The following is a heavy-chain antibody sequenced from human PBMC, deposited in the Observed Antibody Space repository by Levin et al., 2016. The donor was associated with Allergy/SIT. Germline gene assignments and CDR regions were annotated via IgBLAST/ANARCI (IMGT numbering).Heavy chain of an antibody. Sequence: GESLKISCAASGFTFSNYGMHWVRQAPGKGLEWVAVVSYDGSLKYYADSVKGRFTISRDNSKNTLYLQMNSLRAEDTAVYYCAKDSATPRITIFGVVIGYNYMDVWGKGTTVTVSS. CDR3: AKDSATPRITIFGVVIGYNYMDV. J-gene: IGHJ6*03. CDR1: GFTFSNYG. CDR2: VSYDGSLK. V-gene: IGHV3-30*18. D-gene: IGHD3-3*01.